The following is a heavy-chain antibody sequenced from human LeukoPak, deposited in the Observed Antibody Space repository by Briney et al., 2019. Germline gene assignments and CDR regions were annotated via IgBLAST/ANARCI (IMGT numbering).Heavy chain of an antibody. V-gene: IGHV3-20*04. CDR2: INWNGGST. D-gene: IGHD6-19*01. J-gene: IGHJ4*02. CDR3: AKEGVSVAGYFDY. Sequence: PGGSLRLSCAASGFTFSSYEMSWVRQAPGKGLEWVSGINWNGGSTGYADSVQGRFTISRDNVKNSLYLQMNSLRAEDTALYYCAKEGVSVAGYFDYWGQGTLVTVSS. CDR1: GFTFSSYE.